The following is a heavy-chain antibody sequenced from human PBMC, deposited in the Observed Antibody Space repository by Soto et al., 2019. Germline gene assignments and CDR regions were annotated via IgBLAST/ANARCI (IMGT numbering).Heavy chain of an antibody. J-gene: IGHJ6*02. V-gene: IGHV2-5*02. Sequence: QITLKESGPTLVKPTQTLTLTCTFSGFALSTSGVGVGWIRQPPGKALEWLALIYWDDDKRYSPSLKSRLTITKDTSKTQVVLTMTNMDPVDTATYYCARYQYYSGSGSYYYGMDVWGQGTTVTVSS. CDR3: ARYQYYSGSGSYYYGMDV. CDR1: GFALSTSGVG. D-gene: IGHD3-10*01. CDR2: IYWDDDK.